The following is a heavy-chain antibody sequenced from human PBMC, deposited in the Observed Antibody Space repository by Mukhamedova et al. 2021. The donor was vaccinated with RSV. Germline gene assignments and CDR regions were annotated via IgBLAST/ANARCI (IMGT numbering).Heavy chain of an antibody. J-gene: IGHJ4*02. Sequence: GLEWVSTISGSGGSPDYADSVMGRFTVSRDNSENALYLQMNSLRAEDTAVYFCAKRPTATYTSSSHFFDYWGQGALVTVSS. CDR3: AKRPTATYTSSSHFFDY. V-gene: IGHV3-23*01. D-gene: IGHD6-6*01. CDR2: ISGSGGSP.